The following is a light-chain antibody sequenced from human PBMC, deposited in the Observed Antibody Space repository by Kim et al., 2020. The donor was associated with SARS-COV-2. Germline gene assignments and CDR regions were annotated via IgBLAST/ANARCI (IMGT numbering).Light chain of an antibody. CDR3: CSYAGSRNFVL. Sequence: QSITISCTGTSSDVGNYNLVSWYQQRPGKAPKLMIFEVSKRPSGVSYRFSGSKSGDTASLTISGLQAEDEADYYCCSYAGSRNFVLFGGGTQLTVL. CDR2: EVS. V-gene: IGLV2-23*02. J-gene: IGLJ2*01. CDR1: SSDVGNYNL.